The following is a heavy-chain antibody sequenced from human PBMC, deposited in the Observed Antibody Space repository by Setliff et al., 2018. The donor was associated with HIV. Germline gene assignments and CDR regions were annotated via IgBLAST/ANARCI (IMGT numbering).Heavy chain of an antibody. V-gene: IGHV1-18*01. D-gene: IGHD3-22*01. CDR1: GFTFTTYG. J-gene: IGHJ1*01. CDR2: ISGYNGNT. CDR3: VRGVTRDISGYYRDEYFQH. Sequence: ASVKVSSKTSGFTFTTYGITWVRQAPGQGLEWMGWISGYNGNTNYARELQGRVTMTTDTSTNTAYMEMRTLRSDDTAVYFCVRGVTRDISGYYRDEYFQHWGQGTPVTVSS.